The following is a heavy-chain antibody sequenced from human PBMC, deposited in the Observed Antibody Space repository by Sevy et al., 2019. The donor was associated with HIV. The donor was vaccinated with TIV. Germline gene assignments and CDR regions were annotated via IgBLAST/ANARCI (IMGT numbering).Heavy chain of an antibody. CDR3: ARGGGGTRYCSSTSCYPNVAYYYGMDV. CDR1: GGSISSYY. V-gene: IGHV4-59*01. Sequence: SETLSLTCTVSGGSISSYYWSWIRQPPGKGLEWIGYIYYSGSTNYNPSLKSRVTISVDTSKNQFSLKLSSVTAADTAVYYCARGGGGTRYCSSTSCYPNVAYYYGMDVWGQGTTVTVSS. J-gene: IGHJ6*02. D-gene: IGHD2-2*01. CDR2: IYYSGST.